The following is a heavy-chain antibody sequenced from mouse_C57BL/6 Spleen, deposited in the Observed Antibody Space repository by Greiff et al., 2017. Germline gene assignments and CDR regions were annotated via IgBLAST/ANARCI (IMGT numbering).Heavy chain of an antibody. V-gene: IGHV1-82*01. J-gene: IGHJ1*03. Sequence: QVQLQQSGPELVKPGASVKISCKASGYAFSSSWMNWVKQRPGKGLEWIGRIYPGDGDTNYNGKFKGKATLTADKSSSTAYMQLSSLTSEDSAVXFCARSSSPWYFDVWGTGTTVTVSS. CDR3: ARSSSPWYFDV. D-gene: IGHD1-1*01. CDR1: GYAFSSSW. CDR2: IYPGDGDT.